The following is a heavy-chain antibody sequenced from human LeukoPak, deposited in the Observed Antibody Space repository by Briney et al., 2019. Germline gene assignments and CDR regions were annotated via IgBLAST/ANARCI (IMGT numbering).Heavy chain of an antibody. D-gene: IGHD5-12*01. Sequence: GGSLRLSCAASGFTFSSYAMSWVCQAPGKGLEWVSAISGSGGSTYYADSVKGRFTISRDNSKNTLYLQMNSLRAEDTAVYYCAKGTIVGYVNYWGQGTLVTVSS. J-gene: IGHJ4*02. CDR2: ISGSGGST. V-gene: IGHV3-23*01. CDR3: AKGTIVGYVNY. CDR1: GFTFSSYA.